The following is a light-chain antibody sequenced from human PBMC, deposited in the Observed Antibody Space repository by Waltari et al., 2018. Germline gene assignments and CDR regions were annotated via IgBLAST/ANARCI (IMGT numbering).Light chain of an antibody. CDR1: PSPLHTDGSTD. CDR3: MQTIQVPYT. V-gene: IGKV2D-29*01. CDR2: EVF. J-gene: IGKJ2*01. Sequence: DIVMTQTPLSLSVTPGQPASISCKSSPSPLHTDGSTDFYWYLQKPGQPPQPLIYEVFNRFSGVPDRFSGSGSGTDFTLKISRVEAEDVGVYYCMQTIQVPYTFGQGTKLEIK.